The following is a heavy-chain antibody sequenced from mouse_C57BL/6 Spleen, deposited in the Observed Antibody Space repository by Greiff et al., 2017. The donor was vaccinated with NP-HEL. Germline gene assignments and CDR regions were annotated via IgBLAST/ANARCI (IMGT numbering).Heavy chain of an antibody. CDR1: GYAFSSSW. D-gene: IGHD2-3*01. Sequence: VQLQESGPELVKPGASVKISCKASGYAFSSSWMNWVKQRPGKGLEWIGRIYPGDGDTNYNGKFKGKATLTADKSSSTAYMQLSSLTSEDSAVYCCAREGLLRAWFAYWGQGTLVTVSA. V-gene: IGHV1-82*01. CDR3: AREGLLRAWFAY. J-gene: IGHJ3*01. CDR2: IYPGDGDT.